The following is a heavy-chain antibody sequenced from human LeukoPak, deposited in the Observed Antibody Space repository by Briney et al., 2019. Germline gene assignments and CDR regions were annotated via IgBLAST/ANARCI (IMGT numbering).Heavy chain of an antibody. V-gene: IGHV3-23*03. CDR1: GFTFSSYA. Sequence: GGSLRLSCAASGFTFSSYAMNWVRQAPGKGLEWVSMIYGGGTTYYADSVKGRFTISRDNSKNTLYLQMNSLRAEDTAVYYCAKDMQYQLLGYYYYYMDVWGKGTTVTVSS. J-gene: IGHJ6*03. CDR3: AKDMQYQLLGYYYYYMDV. CDR2: IYGGGTT. D-gene: IGHD2-2*01.